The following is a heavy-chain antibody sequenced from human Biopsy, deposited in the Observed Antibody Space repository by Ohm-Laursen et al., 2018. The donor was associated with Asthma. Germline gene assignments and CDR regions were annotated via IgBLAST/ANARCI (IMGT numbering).Heavy chain of an antibody. V-gene: IGHV4-30-2*01. Sequence: TQTLTCAVSGGPISSGGYSWSWIRQPPGKGLEWIGYIYHSGSTYYNPSLKSRVTISVDRSKNQFSLKLSSVTAADTAVYYCARVKDGYNFDYWGQGTLVTVSS. CDR3: ARVKDGYNFDY. D-gene: IGHD5-24*01. J-gene: IGHJ4*02. CDR2: IYHSGST. CDR1: GGPISSGGYS.